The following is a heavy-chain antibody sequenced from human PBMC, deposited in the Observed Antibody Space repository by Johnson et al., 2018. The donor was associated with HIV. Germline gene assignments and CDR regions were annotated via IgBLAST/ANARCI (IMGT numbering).Heavy chain of an antibody. D-gene: IGHD3/OR15-3a*01. J-gene: IGHJ3*02. V-gene: IGHV3-7*01. CDR2: IKQDGSEK. CDR3: AREFGQASSYAFDI. Sequence: MKWVRQTPGMGLEWVANIKQDGSEKYYVDSVKGRFTISRDNAKNSLYLQMNSLRAEDTAVYYCAREFGQASSYAFDIWGQGTMVTVSS.